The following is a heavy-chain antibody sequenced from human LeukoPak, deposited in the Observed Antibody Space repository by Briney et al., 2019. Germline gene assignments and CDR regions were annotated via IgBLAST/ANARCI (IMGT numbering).Heavy chain of an antibody. J-gene: IGHJ6*02. CDR1: GGTFSSYA. Sequence: SVKVSCKASGGTFSSYAISWVRQAPGQGLEWMGRIIPIFGIANYAQKFQGRVTITADKSTSTAYMELSSLRSEDTAVYYCARDQEGDWALYCYYGMDVWGQGTTVTVSS. CDR3: ARDQEGDWALYCYYGMDV. D-gene: IGHD3-9*01. V-gene: IGHV1-69*04. CDR2: IIPIFGIA.